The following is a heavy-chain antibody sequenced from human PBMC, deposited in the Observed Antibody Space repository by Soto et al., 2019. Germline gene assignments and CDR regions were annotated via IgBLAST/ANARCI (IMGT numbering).Heavy chain of an antibody. CDR3: AKDRSENFWVYYYAMDV. J-gene: IGHJ6*02. CDR2: ISGSSSGT. CDR1: GFNFGAYA. D-gene: IGHD6-19*01. V-gene: IGHV3-23*01. Sequence: EARLLESGGGLIQPGGSLRLSCEASGFNFGAYAMSWVRQAPGKGLEWVSGISGSSSGTYYTDSVKGRFTISRDNSKNTVYLQMNSLRGENTAVYYCAKDRSENFWVYYYAMDVWGQGTVVTVSS.